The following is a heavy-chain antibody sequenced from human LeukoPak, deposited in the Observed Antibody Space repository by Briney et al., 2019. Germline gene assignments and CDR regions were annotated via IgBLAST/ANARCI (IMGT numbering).Heavy chain of an antibody. CDR3: ARAPGDSSGLFDY. Sequence: ASLKVSCKASGYTFTGYYIYWVRQAPGQGLEWMGWINPDSGGTNYAQNFQGRVTMTRDTSISTAYMELSRLTSDDTAVYYCARAPGDSSGLFDYWGQGTLVTVSS. CDR2: INPDSGGT. D-gene: IGHD6-19*01. J-gene: IGHJ4*02. CDR1: GYTFTGYY. V-gene: IGHV1-2*02.